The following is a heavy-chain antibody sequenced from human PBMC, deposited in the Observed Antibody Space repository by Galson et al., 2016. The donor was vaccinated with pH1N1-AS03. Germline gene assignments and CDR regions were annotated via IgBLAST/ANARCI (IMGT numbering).Heavy chain of an antibody. CDR2: IWYDGSNK. Sequence: SLRLSCAAPGFSFSSFGMHWVRQAPGKGLEWVAVIWYDGSNKYYADSVKGRFTISRDNTKNTLYLQMNSLRVEDTAVYFCARGRGYGQYYFDYWGQGTLATVSS. J-gene: IGHJ4*02. V-gene: IGHV3-33*01. CDR3: ARGRGYGQYYFDY. CDR1: GFSFSSFG. D-gene: IGHD3-10*01.